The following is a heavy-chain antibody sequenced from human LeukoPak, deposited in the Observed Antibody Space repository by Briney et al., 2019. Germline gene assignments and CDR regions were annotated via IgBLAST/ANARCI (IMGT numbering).Heavy chain of an antibody. CDR3: ARLSAYYYGSYFYYYMDV. J-gene: IGHJ6*03. D-gene: IGHD3-10*01. V-gene: IGHV3-7*01. CDR2: IRQDESER. Sequence: GGSLRLSCEGSGFSFSSYWMTWVRHLPGKGAEGVANIRQDESERYFADSVKGRFTISRDNAKKSVYLHMSSLRAEDTALYYCARLSAYYYGSYFYYYMDVWGKGTTVTVSS. CDR1: GFSFSSYW.